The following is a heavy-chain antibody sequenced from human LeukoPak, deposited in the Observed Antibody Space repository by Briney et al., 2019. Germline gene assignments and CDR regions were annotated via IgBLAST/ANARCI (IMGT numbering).Heavy chain of an antibody. Sequence: GALRLSCAASGFTFSRYAMRWVRPASGKGLGLVSAIRDSGSSTHYADSVKGRFTTSRDNSKNTLFLQMNSLRAEDTAIYYCAKYGPQDSGSSHFDYWGQGALVTVSS. V-gene: IGHV3-23*01. CDR3: AKYGPQDSGSSHFDY. CDR2: IRDSGSST. CDR1: GFTFSRYA. J-gene: IGHJ4*02. D-gene: IGHD1-26*01.